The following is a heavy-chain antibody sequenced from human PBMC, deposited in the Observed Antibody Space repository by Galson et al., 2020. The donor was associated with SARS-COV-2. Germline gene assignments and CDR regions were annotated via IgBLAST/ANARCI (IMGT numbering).Heavy chain of an antibody. J-gene: IGHJ4*02. CDR3: AREGGWTDFDYGLDY. D-gene: IGHD3-9*01. CDR2: IWYDGSNK. V-gene: IGHV3-33*01. Sequence: GESLKISCAASGFTFSSYGMHWVRQAPGKGLEWVAVIWYDGSNKYYADSVKGRFTISRDNSKNTLYLQMNSLRAEDTAVYYCAREGGWTDFDYGLDYWGQGTLVTVSS. CDR1: GFTFSSYG.